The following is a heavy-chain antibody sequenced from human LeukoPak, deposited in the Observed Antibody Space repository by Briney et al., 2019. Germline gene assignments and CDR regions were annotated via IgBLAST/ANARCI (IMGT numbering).Heavy chain of an antibody. CDR3: ATRVDPLF. Sequence: GGSLRLSCVASGFTFSSYSMNWVRQAPGKGLEWVSSIGSSSSYIYYADSVKGRFTISRDNAKNSLYLQMNSLRAEDTAVYYCATRVDPLFWGQGTLVTVSS. CDR2: IGSSSSYI. CDR1: GFTFSSYS. D-gene: IGHD3-3*01. V-gene: IGHV3-21*01. J-gene: IGHJ4*02.